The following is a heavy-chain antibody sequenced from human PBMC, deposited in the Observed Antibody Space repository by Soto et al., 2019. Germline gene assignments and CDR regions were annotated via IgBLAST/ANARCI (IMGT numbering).Heavy chain of an antibody. CDR3: AEDRGGRTDY. CDR1: GFTFSSYA. CDR2: ISGSGGST. V-gene: IGHV3-23*01. J-gene: IGHJ4*02. Sequence: EVQLLESGGGLVQPGGSLRLSCAASGFTFSSYAMSWVRQAPGKGLEWVSAISGSGGSTYYADSVKGRFNISRDNSQNTRYLQVDNLSAEDSAVDHYAEDRGGRTDYWGQGTLVTVSS. D-gene: IGHD3-10*01.